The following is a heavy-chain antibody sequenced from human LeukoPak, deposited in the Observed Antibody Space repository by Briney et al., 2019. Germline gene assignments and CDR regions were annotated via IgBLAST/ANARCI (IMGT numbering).Heavy chain of an antibody. Sequence: PGGSLRLSCAASGFSFSTYWMHWVRQAPGKGLVWVSRINSDGRSTTYADSVKGRFTISRDNTKNTLYLQMNSLRAEDTAVYYCTRGFGGVDIWGQGTMVTVSS. D-gene: IGHD3-16*01. CDR3: TRGFGGVDI. V-gene: IGHV3-74*01. CDR2: INSDGRST. CDR1: GFSFSTYW. J-gene: IGHJ3*02.